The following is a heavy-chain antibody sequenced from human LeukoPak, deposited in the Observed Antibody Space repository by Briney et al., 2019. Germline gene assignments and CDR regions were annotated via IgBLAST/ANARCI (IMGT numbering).Heavy chain of an antibody. V-gene: IGHV4-31*03. D-gene: IGHD3-22*01. J-gene: IGHJ4*02. Sequence: SQTLSLTCTVSGGSISSGGYYWSWIRQHPGKGLEWIGYIYYSGSTYYNPSLKSRVTMSVDTSKNQFSLKLSSVTAADTAVYYCARVYFEYYYDSSGFPYCFDYWGQGTLVTVSS. CDR3: ARVYFEYYYDSSGFPYCFDY. CDR1: GGSISSGGYY. CDR2: IYYSGST.